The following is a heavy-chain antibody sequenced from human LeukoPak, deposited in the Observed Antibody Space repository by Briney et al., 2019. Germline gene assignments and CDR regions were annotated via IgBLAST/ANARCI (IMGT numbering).Heavy chain of an antibody. CDR2: ISYDGSNK. J-gene: IGHJ4*02. V-gene: IGHV3-30*04. Sequence: GGSLRLSRAASGFTFSGYPIHWVRQAPGKGLEWVAVISYDGSNKYYADSVKGRFTISRDNSKNTLYLQMNSLRAEDTAVYYCARGRVGATTPYFDYWGQGTLVTVSS. D-gene: IGHD1-26*01. CDR3: ARGRVGATTPYFDY. CDR1: GFTFSGYP.